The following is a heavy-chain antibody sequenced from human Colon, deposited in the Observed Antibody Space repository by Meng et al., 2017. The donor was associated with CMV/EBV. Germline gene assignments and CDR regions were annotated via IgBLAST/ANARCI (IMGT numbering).Heavy chain of an antibody. J-gene: IGHJ4*01. CDR2: VSQDGRT. V-gene: IGHV4-4*01. Sequence: LSCTVSDLSVSNDYWWAWVRQAQGKGLEWIGEVSQDGRTNSNPSLKSRLSMSVDKSKNQFSLNLRSVTAADTASYFCASSSGWWRIDYWGHGTLVTVSS. CDR3: ASSSGWWRIDY. CDR1: DLSVSNDYW. D-gene: IGHD6-19*01.